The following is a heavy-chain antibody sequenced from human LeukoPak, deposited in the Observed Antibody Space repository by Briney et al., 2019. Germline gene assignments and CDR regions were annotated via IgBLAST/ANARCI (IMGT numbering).Heavy chain of an antibody. CDR3: ARAQLTTLFDY. J-gene: IGHJ4*02. Sequence: ASVKVSCKASGYTFTSYYMHWVRQAPEQGLEWMGIINPSGGSTSNAQKFQGRVTMTRDTSTSTVYMELSSLRSEDTAVYYCARAQLTTLFDYWGQGTLVTVSS. CDR2: INPSGGST. D-gene: IGHD3-22*01. V-gene: IGHV1-46*01. CDR1: GYTFTSYY.